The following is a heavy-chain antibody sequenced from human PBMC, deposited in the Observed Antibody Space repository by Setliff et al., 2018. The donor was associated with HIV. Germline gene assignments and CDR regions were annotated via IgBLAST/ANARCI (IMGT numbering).Heavy chain of an antibody. CDR1: GGSIRTGAYY. J-gene: IGHJ4*02. Sequence: PSETLSLTCTVSGGSIRTGAYYWGWIRQPPGKGLEWIGRTFTSGITNYSPSLKSRVTMSVDTSKNQFSLNLTSVTAADTAVYYCARLGYRWGGNDYWGQGTLVTVSS. CDR2: TFTSGIT. D-gene: IGHD7-27*01. V-gene: IGHV4-39*07. CDR3: ARLGYRWGGNDY.